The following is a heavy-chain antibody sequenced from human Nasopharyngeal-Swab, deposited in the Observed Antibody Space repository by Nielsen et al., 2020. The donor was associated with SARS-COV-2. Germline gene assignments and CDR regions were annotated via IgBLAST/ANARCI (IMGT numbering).Heavy chain of an antibody. Sequence: GESLKISCAASGFTFSNDWMSWVRQAPGKGLEWVGRIKSKTDGGTTDYAAPGKGRFTISRDDSKNTLYLQRNSLNTDDTAVYYCTTVVAIAAGRDYWGQGTLVTVSS. J-gene: IGHJ4*02. CDR2: IKSKTDGGTT. CDR3: TTVVAIAAGRDY. CDR1: GFTFSNDW. V-gene: IGHV3-15*01. D-gene: IGHD6-13*01.